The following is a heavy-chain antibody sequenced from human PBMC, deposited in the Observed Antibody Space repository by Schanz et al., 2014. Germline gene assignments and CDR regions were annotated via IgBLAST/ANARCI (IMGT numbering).Heavy chain of an antibody. Sequence: EVQLLESGGGLVQPGGSLRLSCAASGFTFSSYAMSWVRRAPGKGLEWVSAISGSGGGTHYADSVRGRFTISSDSSKNTLYLQMSSLRADDTAVYYCAKATDWPVTRFDPWGQGTLXTVSS. CDR3: AKATDWPVTRFDP. V-gene: IGHV3-23*01. CDR1: GFTFSSYA. CDR2: ISGSGGGT. J-gene: IGHJ5*02. D-gene: IGHD3-9*01.